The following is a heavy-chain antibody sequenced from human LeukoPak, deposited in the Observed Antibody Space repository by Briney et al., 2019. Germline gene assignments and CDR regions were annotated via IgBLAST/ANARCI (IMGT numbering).Heavy chain of an antibody. CDR2: IFHSGIT. CDR1: GFSISSGYF. J-gene: IGHJ4*02. CDR3: ARRISTRRGETCSSTSCYFDY. Sequence: SETLSLNCAASGFSISSGYFWAWIRQSPGKGLEGIGSIFHSGITYYNPSLNSRITTSVDTSTNQFSLRLISVTAADTAVYYCARRISTRRGETCSSTSCYFDYWGQGTLVTVSS. V-gene: IGHV4-38-2*01. D-gene: IGHD2-2*01.